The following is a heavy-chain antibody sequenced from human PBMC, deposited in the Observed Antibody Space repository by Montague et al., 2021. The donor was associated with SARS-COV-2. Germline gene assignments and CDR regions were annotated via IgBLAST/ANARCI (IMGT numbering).Heavy chain of an antibody. D-gene: IGHD5-12*01. CDR2: YYSGST. CDR3: ARHERQWLRLYPYYFDY. V-gene: IGHV4-39*01. Sequence: YYSGSTYYNPYLKSRVTISVDTSKNQFSLKLSSVTAADTAVYYCARHERQWLRLYPYYFDYWGQGTLVTVSS. J-gene: IGHJ4*02.